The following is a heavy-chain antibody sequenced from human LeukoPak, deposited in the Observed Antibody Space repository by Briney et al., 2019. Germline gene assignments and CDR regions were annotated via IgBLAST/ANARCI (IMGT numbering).Heavy chain of an antibody. V-gene: IGHV1-46*01. CDR1: GYTFTGYY. CDR2: INPSGGST. D-gene: IGHD6-13*01. J-gene: IGHJ6*02. CDR3: ARAGIAAAARYYGMDV. Sequence: ASVKVSCKASGYTFTGYYMHWVRQAPGQGLEWMGIINPSGGSTSYAQKFQGRVTMTRDTSTSTVYMELSSLRSEDTAVYYCARAGIAAAARYYGMDVWGQGTTVTVSS.